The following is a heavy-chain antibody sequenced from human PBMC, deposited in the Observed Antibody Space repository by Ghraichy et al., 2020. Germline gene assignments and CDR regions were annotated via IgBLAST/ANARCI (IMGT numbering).Heavy chain of an antibody. J-gene: IGHJ4*02. V-gene: IGHV4-59*01. Sequence: SETLSLTCTVSGGSISSYYWSWIRQPPGKGLEWIGYIYYSGSTNYNPSLKSRVTISVDTSKNQFSLKLSSVTAADTAVYYCAREVSGDYIFDYWGQGTLVTVSS. CDR2: IYYSGST. CDR1: GGSISSYY. D-gene: IGHD4-17*01. CDR3: AREVSGDYIFDY.